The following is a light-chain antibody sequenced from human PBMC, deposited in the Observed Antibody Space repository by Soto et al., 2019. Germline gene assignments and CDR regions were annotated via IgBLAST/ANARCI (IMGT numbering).Light chain of an antibody. CDR3: SSYTSSIYV. J-gene: IGLJ1*01. Sequence: QSALTQPASVSASPGQSITISCTGTSSDVGGYNYVSWYQQHPGKAPKLMIYEVSNRPSGVSNRFSGSKSGNTASLTISGLQAEDEADYYCSSYTSSIYVFGTGTKLTVL. CDR1: SSDVGGYNY. V-gene: IGLV2-14*01. CDR2: EVS.